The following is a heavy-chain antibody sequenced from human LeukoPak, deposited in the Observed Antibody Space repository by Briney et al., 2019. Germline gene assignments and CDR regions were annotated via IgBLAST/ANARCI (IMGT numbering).Heavy chain of an antibody. CDR2: ISNGGAAT. V-gene: IGHV3-23*01. CDR1: GITFSSYA. CDR3: MWRAGTVVPD. D-gene: IGHD4-23*01. J-gene: IGHJ4*02. Sequence: SGGSLRLSCTASGITFSSYAMSWVRQAPGKGLEWVSSISNGGAATSYADSVKGRFSISRDNSKNTLYLQMDSLSAEDTAVYYSMWRAGTVVPDWGQGTLVTVSS.